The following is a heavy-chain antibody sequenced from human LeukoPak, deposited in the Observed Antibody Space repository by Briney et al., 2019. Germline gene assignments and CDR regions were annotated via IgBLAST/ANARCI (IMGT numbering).Heavy chain of an antibody. V-gene: IGHV4-4*07. CDR1: GDTISNYY. J-gene: IGHJ6*03. CDR2: IYASGSS. Sequence: SETLSLTCTVSGDTISNYYWSWVRQPAGKGLEWIGRIYASGSSNYNPSLKSRITMSVDTSKNQFSLKLSSVTAADTAVYYCARCLNTYYYDNSGYSPEHYYMDVWGKGTTVIVSS. D-gene: IGHD3-22*01. CDR3: ARCLNTYYYDNSGYSPEHYYMDV.